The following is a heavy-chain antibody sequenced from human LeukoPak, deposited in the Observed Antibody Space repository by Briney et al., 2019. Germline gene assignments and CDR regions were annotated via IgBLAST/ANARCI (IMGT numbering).Heavy chain of an antibody. CDR2: ISSNGGST. Sequence: GGSLRLSCSASGFTFSSYTMHWVRQAPGKGLEYVSAISSNGGSTYYADSVKGRFTISRDNSKNTLYLQMSSLRAEDTAVYYCARSYYYDSSGYRYFDYWGQGTLVTVSS. V-gene: IGHV3-64D*06. J-gene: IGHJ4*02. CDR1: GFTFSSYT. D-gene: IGHD3-22*01. CDR3: ARSYYYDSSGYRYFDY.